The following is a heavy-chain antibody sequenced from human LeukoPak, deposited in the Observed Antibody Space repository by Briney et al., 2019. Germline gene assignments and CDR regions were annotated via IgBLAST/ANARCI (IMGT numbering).Heavy chain of an antibody. D-gene: IGHD6-13*01. CDR2: LGISGDYA. Sequence: GGSLRLSCVASGFTLSSYAVSWVRQAPGKGLQWVSSLGISGDYAWYAGSVKGRFTISRDSSKNTLYLQMNSLRAEDTAVYYCAKLILAAAEYDYWGQGTLVTVSS. CDR3: AKLILAAAEYDY. J-gene: IGHJ4*02. CDR1: GFTLSSYA. V-gene: IGHV3-23*01.